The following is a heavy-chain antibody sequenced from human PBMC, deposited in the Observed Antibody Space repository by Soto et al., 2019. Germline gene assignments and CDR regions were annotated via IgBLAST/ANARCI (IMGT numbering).Heavy chain of an antibody. D-gene: IGHD3-22*01. J-gene: IGHJ5*02. CDR1: GFSLSTSGVG. CDR2: IYWNDDK. Sequence: QITLKESGPTLVKPTQTLTLTCTFSGFSLSTSGVGVGWIRQPPGKALEWLALIYWNDDKRYSPSLKSRFTTTKGTPKNQVVLTRTNMDPVDTATYSCAHRPDYDDSRGYWYSGFDPWGEGTLVTVSS. V-gene: IGHV2-5*01. CDR3: AHRPDYDDSRGYWYSGFDP.